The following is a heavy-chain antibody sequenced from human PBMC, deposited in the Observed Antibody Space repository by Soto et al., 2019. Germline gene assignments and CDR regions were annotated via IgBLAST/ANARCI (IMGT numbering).Heavy chain of an antibody. CDR3: ARLYFGYSSGWYSDY. V-gene: IGHV4-59*08. CDR2: IYYSGST. Sequence: SETLSLTCTVSGGSISSYYWSWIRQPPGKGLEWIGYIYYSGSTNYNPSLKSRVTISVDTSKNQFSLKLSSVTAADTAVYYCARLYFGYSSGWYSDYRGQGTLVTVSS. J-gene: IGHJ4*02. D-gene: IGHD6-19*01. CDR1: GGSISSYY.